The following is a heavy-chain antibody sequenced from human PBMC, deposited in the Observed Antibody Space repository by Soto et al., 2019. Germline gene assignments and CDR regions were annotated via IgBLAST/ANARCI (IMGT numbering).Heavy chain of an antibody. D-gene: IGHD5-12*01. CDR3: ARDVDRTSHLNWFDP. CDR1: GFTFSSYS. CDR2: ISSSSSTI. V-gene: IGHV3-48*02. Sequence: PGGSLRLSCAASGFTFSSYSMNWVRQAPGRGLEWVSYISSSSSTIYYADSVKGRFTIPRDNAKNSLYLQMNSLRDEDTAVYYCARDVDRTSHLNWFDPWGQGVMVTVSS. J-gene: IGHJ5*02.